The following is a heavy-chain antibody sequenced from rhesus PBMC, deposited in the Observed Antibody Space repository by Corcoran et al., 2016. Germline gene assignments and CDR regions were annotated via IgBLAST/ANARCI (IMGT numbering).Heavy chain of an antibody. CDR1: GVSITTNY. Sequence: QVQLQESGPGLVKPSETLSLTCAVSGVSITTNYWTWIRQSPGKGLEWIGYISGTSGSTSYNPSLKNRVTISKATSENQFSLRLNSATAADTAVYYCSRDAVSLDVWGRGLLVTVSS. CDR2: ISGTSGST. V-gene: IGHV4-147*01. J-gene: IGHJ5-2*02. CDR3: SRDAVSLDV. D-gene: IGHD5-24*01.